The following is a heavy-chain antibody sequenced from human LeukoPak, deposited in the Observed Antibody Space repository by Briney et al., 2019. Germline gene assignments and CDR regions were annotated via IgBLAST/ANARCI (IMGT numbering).Heavy chain of an antibody. CDR3: ARVIPNSYYYDSSGYYCDY. J-gene: IGHJ4*02. D-gene: IGHD3-22*01. CDR2: IYYSGST. V-gene: IGHV4-31*03. Sequence: SQTLSLTCTVSGGXISSGGYYWSWIRQHPGKGLQWIGYIYYSGSTYYNPSLKSRVTISVDTSKNQFSLKLSSVTAADTAVYYCARVIPNSYYYDSSGYYCDYWGQGTLATVSS. CDR1: GGXISSGGYY.